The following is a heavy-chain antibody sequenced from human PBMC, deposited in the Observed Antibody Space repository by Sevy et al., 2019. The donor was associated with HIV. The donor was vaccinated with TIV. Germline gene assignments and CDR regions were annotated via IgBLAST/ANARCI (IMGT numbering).Heavy chain of an antibody. CDR3: AKGGGGHYDPDEIGYYFYYYNMDV. CDR1: GFSFDSYG. V-gene: IGHV3-23*01. D-gene: IGHD3-22*01. Sequence: GGSLRLSCAVSGFSFDSYGRTWVRQAPGKGLEWVSGISGSGSRTYYADSVKGRFIISRDNSKNTLDLQMNSLRSEDKAIYYCAKGGGGHYDPDEIGYYFYYYNMDVWGKGTTVTVSS. CDR2: ISGSGSRT. J-gene: IGHJ6*03.